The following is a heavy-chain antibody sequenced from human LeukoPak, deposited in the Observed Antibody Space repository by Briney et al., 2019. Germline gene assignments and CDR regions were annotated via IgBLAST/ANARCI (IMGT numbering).Heavy chain of an antibody. V-gene: IGHV1-69*13. CDR1: GYTFTSYD. CDR3: ARVTTTVTPDY. CDR2: IIPIFGTA. Sequence: ASVKVSCKASGYTFTSYDFNWVRQAPGQGLEWMGGIIPIFGTANYAQKFQGRVTITADESTSTAYMELSSLRSEDTAVYYCARVTTTVTPDYWGQGTLVTVSS. D-gene: IGHD4-17*01. J-gene: IGHJ4*02.